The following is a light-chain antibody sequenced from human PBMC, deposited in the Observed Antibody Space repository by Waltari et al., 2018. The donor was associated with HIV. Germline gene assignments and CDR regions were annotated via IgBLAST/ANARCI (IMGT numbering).Light chain of an antibody. J-gene: IGLJ2*01. CDR2: EVS. Sequence: QSALTQPPSASGSPGQSVTISCTGTSSDVGAYNYVSWYQQHPGKAPKLMISEVSKRPSGVPDRFSGSKSGNTASLTVSGLQAEDEADYYCSSYAGGNNLVFGGGTRLTVL. V-gene: IGLV2-8*01. CDR3: SSYAGGNNLV. CDR1: SSDVGAYNY.